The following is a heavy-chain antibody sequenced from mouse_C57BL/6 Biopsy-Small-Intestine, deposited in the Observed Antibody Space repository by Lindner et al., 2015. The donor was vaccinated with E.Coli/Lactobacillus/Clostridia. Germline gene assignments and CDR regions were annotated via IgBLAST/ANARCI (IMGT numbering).Heavy chain of an antibody. CDR3: ARRYYGSSYDAMDY. Sequence: VQLQESGAELVKPGASVKIPCKASGYTFTDYNMDWVKQSHGKSLEWIGDINPNNGGTIYNQKFKGKATLTVDKSSSTAYMELRSLTSEDTAVYYCARRYYGSSYDAMDYWGQGTSVTVSS. CDR2: INPNNGGT. CDR1: GYTFTDYN. J-gene: IGHJ4*01. D-gene: IGHD1-1*01. V-gene: IGHV1-18*01.